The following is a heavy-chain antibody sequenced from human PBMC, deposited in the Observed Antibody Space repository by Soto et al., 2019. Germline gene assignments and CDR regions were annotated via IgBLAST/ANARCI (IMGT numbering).Heavy chain of an antibody. D-gene: IGHD2-2*01. CDR2: INQDGGES. V-gene: IGHV3-7*01. J-gene: IGHJ5*02. CDR1: GFTFSTYW. CDR3: ARGLGRPSSLSA. Sequence: GGSLRLSCAASGFTFSTYWMTWVRQAPGKGLEWVANINQDGGESYYVDSVKGRFTISRDNTKSSLSLQMNSLGAEDTAVYYCARGLGRPSSLSAWGQGTLVTVSS.